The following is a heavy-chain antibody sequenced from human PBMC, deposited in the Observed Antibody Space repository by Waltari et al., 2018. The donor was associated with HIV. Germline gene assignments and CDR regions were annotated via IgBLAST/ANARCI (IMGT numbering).Heavy chain of an antibody. D-gene: IGHD2-8*01. CDR2: LRGDNGAT. CDR1: GYSLKASPSTFNTYH. V-gene: IGHV1-18*01. Sequence: QIQLLQSDSQLSEPGASVRVSCQASGYSLKASPSTFNTYHISWVRQAHGLGSEWLGCLRGDNGATTYAEKVQGRVTMTTDTSTNTAYMELRNLGFDDTAVYYCVRDFRPRGITYGQKLIVNGVEYYYGMDVWGQGTTITVSS. CDR3: VRDFRPRGITYGQKLIVNGVEYYYGMDV. J-gene: IGHJ6*02.